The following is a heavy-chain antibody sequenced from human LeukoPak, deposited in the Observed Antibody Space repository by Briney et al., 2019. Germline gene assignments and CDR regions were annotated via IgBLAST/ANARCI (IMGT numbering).Heavy chain of an antibody. D-gene: IGHD2-2*01. J-gene: IGHJ6*03. CDR2: IYYSGST. CDR3: ARVKCSSTSCGTMDV. Sequence: SETLSLTCTVSGYSISSGYYWGWIRQPPGKGLEWIGYIYYSGSTNYNPSLKSRVTISVDTSKNQFSLKLSSVTAADTAVYYCARVKCSSTSCGTMDVWGKGTTVTISS. CDR1: GYSISSGYY. V-gene: IGHV4-61*01.